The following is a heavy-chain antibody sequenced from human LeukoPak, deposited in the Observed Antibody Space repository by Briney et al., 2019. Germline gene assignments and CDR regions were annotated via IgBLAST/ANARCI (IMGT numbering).Heavy chain of an antibody. D-gene: IGHD2-15*01. CDR2: ISYDGSNK. CDR3: ARSYCRGGSCYSGDAFDI. CDR1: GFTFSSYA. V-gene: IGHV3-30-3*01. Sequence: GGSLRLSCAASGFTFSSYAMHWVRQAPGKGLEWVAVISYDGSNKYYADSVKGRFTISRDNSKNTLYLQMNSLRAEDTAVYYCARSYCRGGSCYSGDAFDIWGQGTMFTVSS. J-gene: IGHJ3*02.